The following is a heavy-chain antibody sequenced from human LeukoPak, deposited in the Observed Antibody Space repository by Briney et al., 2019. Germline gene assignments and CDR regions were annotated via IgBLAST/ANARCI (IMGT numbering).Heavy chain of an antibody. CDR2: ISSSSYI. CDR3: ARDGSSGWYYYYGMDV. J-gene: IGHJ6*02. Sequence: PGGSLRLSCAASGFTFSSYSMNWVRQAPGKGLEWVSSISSSSYIYYADSVKGRFTISRDNAKNSLYLQMNSLRAEDTAVYYCARDGSSGWYYYYGMDVWGQGTTVTVSS. V-gene: IGHV3-21*01. CDR1: GFTFSSYS. D-gene: IGHD6-19*01.